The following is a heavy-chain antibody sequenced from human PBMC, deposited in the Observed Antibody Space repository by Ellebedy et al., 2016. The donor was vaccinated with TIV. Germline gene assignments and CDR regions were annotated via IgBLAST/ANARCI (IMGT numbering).Heavy chain of an antibody. CDR1: GGPISSSTSY. D-gene: IGHD6-25*01. V-gene: IGHV4-39*01. CDR3: ATARRDPYYSGMDV. CDR2: IHSSGTT. J-gene: IGHJ6*02. Sequence: MPSETLSLTCTVSGGPISSSTSYWGWIRQPPGKGLEWIGSIHSSGTTYYNTSLKSRLAISIVTSQSQFSLHLRSVTAADTAVYYCATARRDPYYSGMDVWGRGTTVTVSS.